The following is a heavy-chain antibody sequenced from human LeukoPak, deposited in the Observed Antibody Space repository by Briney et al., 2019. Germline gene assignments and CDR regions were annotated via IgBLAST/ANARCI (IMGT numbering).Heavy chain of an antibody. CDR3: ARDITRGAFDI. V-gene: IGHV4-59*01. D-gene: IGHD1-20*01. Sequence: PSETLSLTCTVSGGSISSYYWSWIRQPPGKGLEWIGYIYYSGSTNYNPSLKSRVTISVDTSKNQFSLKLSSVTAADTAVYYCARDITRGAFDIWGQGTMVTVSS. J-gene: IGHJ3*02. CDR2: IYYSGST. CDR1: GGSISSYY.